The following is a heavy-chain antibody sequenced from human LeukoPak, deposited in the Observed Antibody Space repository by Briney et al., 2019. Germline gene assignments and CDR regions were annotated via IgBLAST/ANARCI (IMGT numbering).Heavy chain of an antibody. V-gene: IGHV3-53*01. J-gene: IGHJ4*01. CDR1: GFTANTHH. CDR2: RQPGNVS. D-gene: IGHD3-22*01. Sequence: GGSLRLSCAVSGFTANTHHMAWVRQAPGKHLEWVSVRQPGNVSYYADSVTGRFTTSTGTSKNTVYLQMTDLRVEDTALYYCARERDYDTYFDYWGQGTLVIVSS. CDR3: ARERDYDTYFDY.